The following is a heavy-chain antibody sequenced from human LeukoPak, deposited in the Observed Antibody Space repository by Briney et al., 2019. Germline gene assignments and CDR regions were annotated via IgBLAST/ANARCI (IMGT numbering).Heavy chain of an antibody. CDR1: GFSFTNYS. V-gene: IGHV3-21*01. J-gene: IGHJ4*02. CDR3: ARDRDPYYDYLWGSYRPSYFDD. CDR2: ISSSSSYI. Sequence: KPGGSLRLSCAASGFSFTNYSMNWVRQAPGKGLEWVSSISSSSSYIYYADSVKGRFTISRDNTKNSLYLQMNSLRAEDTAVYYCARDRDPYYDYLWGSYRPSYFDDWGQGTLVTVSS. D-gene: IGHD3-16*02.